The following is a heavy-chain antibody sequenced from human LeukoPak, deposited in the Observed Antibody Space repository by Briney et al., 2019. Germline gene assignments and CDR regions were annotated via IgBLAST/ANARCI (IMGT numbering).Heavy chain of an antibody. V-gene: IGHV1-69*06. Sequence: SVKVSCKASGGTFSSYAISWVRQAPGQGLEWMGGIIPIFGTANYAQKFQGRVTITADKSTSTAYMELSSLRSEDTAVYYCARARPYCSGGSCYDAFDIWGQGTVVTVSS. CDR1: GGTFSSYA. D-gene: IGHD2-15*01. CDR2: IIPIFGTA. CDR3: ARARPYCSGGSCYDAFDI. J-gene: IGHJ3*02.